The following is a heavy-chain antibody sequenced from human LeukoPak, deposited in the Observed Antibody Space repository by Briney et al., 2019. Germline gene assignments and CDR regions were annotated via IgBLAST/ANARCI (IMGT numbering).Heavy chain of an antibody. V-gene: IGHV3-53*01. Sequence: GGSLRLSCAASGFTVSSNYMSWVRQAPGKGLEWVSVIYSGGSTYYADSVKGRFTISRDNSKNTLYLQMNSLRAEDTAVYYCARSPVGGIAAAGTIGYFDYWGQGTLVTVSS. CDR3: ARSPVGGIAAAGTIGYFDY. CDR2: IYSGGST. CDR1: GFTVSSNY. J-gene: IGHJ4*02. D-gene: IGHD6-13*01.